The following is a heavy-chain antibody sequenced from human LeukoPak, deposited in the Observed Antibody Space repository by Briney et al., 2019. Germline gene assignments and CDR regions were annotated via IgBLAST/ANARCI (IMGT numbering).Heavy chain of an antibody. CDR1: GYTFTGYF. J-gene: IGHJ3*01. CDR3: ARVRYNWNDLDAFDL. CDR2: INPDSGDT. Sequence: ASVKVSCKASGYTFTGYFMHWVRQAPGQGLEWMGWINPDSGDTNYAQKFQGRVTMTRDTSISTAYMELSGLRSDDSAVYSCARVRYNWNDLDAFDLWGQGTMVTVSS. V-gene: IGHV1-2*02. D-gene: IGHD1-20*01.